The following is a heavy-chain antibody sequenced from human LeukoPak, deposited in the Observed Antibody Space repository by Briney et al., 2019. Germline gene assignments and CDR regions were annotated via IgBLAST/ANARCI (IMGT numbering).Heavy chain of an antibody. CDR3: AKGTAAAGTIQYYYYYYYMDV. D-gene: IGHD6-13*01. CDR1: GFTFDDYA. V-gene: IGHV3-43D*03. CDR2: ISWDGGST. J-gene: IGHJ6*03. Sequence: GGSLRLSCAASGFTFDDYAMHWVRQAPGKGLEWVSLISWDGGSTYYADSVKGRFTISRDNSKNSLYLQMNSLRAEDTALYYCAKGTAAAGTIQYYYYYYYMDVWGKGTTVTVSS.